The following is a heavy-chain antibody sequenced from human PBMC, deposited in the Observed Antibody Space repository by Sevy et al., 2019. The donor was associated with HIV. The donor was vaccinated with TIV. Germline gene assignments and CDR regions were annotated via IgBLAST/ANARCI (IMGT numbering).Heavy chain of an antibody. J-gene: IGHJ4*02. V-gene: IGHV3-15*01. CDR2: IKSKTDGGTT. Sequence: GGSLRLSCAASGFTFNYAWMSWVRQAPGKGLEWVGRIKSKTDGGTTDYAAPVRGRFTISRDDSKTTLYLQMNSLKTEDTAVYYCTTDSGPSYGLSHWGQRTLVTVSS. D-gene: IGHD5-18*01. CDR3: TTDSGPSYGLSH. CDR1: GFTFNYAW.